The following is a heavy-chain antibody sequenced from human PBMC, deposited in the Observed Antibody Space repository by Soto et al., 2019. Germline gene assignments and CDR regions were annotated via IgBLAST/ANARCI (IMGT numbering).Heavy chain of an antibody. CDR1: GFTFSSSA. V-gene: IGHV3-23*01. CDR3: AKDRPSQRYSGYDPDAFHV. CDR2: ISGSGDRT. Sequence: PGGSLRLSCAASGFTFSSSAMNWVRQAPGKGLEWVSSISGSGDRTYYADSVKGQFTISRDNSKNTLYLQMNSLRAEDTAVYYCAKDRPSQRYSGYDPDAFHVWGQGTMVTVSS. J-gene: IGHJ3*01. D-gene: IGHD5-12*01.